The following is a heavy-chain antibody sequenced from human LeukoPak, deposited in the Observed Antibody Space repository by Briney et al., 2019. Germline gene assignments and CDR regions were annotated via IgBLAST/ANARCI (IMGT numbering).Heavy chain of an antibody. V-gene: IGHV4-59*01. J-gene: IGHJ3*02. Sequence: NPSETLSLTCTVSGGSISSYYWSWIRQPPGKGLEWIGYIYYSGSTNYNPSLKSRVTISVDTSKNQFSLKLSSVTAADTAVYCCANTIAVAGIDAFDIWGQGTMVTVSS. CDR3: ANTIAVAGIDAFDI. D-gene: IGHD6-19*01. CDR2: IYYSGST. CDR1: GGSISSYY.